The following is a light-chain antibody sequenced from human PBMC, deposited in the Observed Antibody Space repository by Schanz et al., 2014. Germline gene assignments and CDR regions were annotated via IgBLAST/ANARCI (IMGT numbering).Light chain of an antibody. J-gene: IGLJ3*02. Sequence: SALTQPASVSGSPGQSITISCTGTSSDVGGYNYVSWYQQHPGKAPKLMIYDVSNRPSGVPDRFSGSKSGNTASLTISGLQAEDEADYYCCSYAGSINWVFGGGTKVTVL. CDR2: DVS. V-gene: IGLV2-8*01. CDR1: SSDVGGYNY. CDR3: CSYAGSINWV.